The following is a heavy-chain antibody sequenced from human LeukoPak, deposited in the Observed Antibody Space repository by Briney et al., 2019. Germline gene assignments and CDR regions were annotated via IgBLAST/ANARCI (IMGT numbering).Heavy chain of an antibody. J-gene: IGHJ4*02. Sequence: PGGSLRLSCAASGFTFNNYAMSWVRQAPGKGLEWVSTISGGGDGAFYADCVKGRFTISRDNSGNTMSLQMNGLRAEDTAVYFCAKTPQGYSAYYDYWGQGALVTVSS. D-gene: IGHD5-12*01. CDR2: ISGGGDGA. V-gene: IGHV3-23*01. CDR3: AKTPQGYSAYYDY. CDR1: GFTFNNYA.